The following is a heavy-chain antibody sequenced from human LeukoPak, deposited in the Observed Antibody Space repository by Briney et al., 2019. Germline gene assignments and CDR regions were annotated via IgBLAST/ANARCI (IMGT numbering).Heavy chain of an antibody. CDR1: GGSLSSYY. Sequence: PSETLSLTCTVSGGSLSSYYWSWIRQPPGKGLEWIGYIYYSGSTNYNPSLKTRVTLSVHTSKNQFSLKLSSVTAADTAVYYCARERRGGALDYWGQGTLVTVSS. D-gene: IGHD3-16*01. CDR3: ARERRGGALDY. J-gene: IGHJ4*02. CDR2: IYYSGST. V-gene: IGHV4-59*01.